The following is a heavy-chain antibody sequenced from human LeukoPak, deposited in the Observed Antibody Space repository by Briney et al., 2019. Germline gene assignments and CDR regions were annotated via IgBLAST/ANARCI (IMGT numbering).Heavy chain of an antibody. J-gene: IGHJ4*02. CDR2: INHSGST. CDR1: VGSFSGYY. D-gene: IGHD4-23*01. Sequence: SETLSLTCAVYVGSFSGYYWSWIRQPPGKGLEWIGEINHSGSTNYNPSLKSRVTISVDTSKNQSSLKLSSVTAADTAVYYCARLLVRWQITSKESSDYWGQGTLVTVSS. V-gene: IGHV4-34*01. CDR3: ARLLVRWQITSKESSDY.